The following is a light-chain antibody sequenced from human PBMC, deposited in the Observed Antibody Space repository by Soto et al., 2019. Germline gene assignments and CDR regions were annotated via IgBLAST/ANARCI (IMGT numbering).Light chain of an antibody. CDR1: ISNIGSNY. CDR2: RNN. J-gene: IGLJ1*01. Sequence: QSVLTQPPSASGTPGQMVTISCSGSISNIGSNYVYWYQQLPGTAPKLLIYRNNQRPSGVPDRFSGSKSGTSASLAISGLRSEDEADYYCAAWDDSLSGFYVFGTGTKVTVL. CDR3: AAWDDSLSGFYV. V-gene: IGLV1-47*01.